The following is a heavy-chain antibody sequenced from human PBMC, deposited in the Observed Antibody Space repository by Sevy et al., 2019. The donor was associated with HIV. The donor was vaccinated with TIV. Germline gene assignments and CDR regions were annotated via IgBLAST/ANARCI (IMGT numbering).Heavy chain of an antibody. J-gene: IGHJ4*02. D-gene: IGHD3-3*01. CDR3: ARSIGEGPLRFLECLLPGDY. V-gene: IGHV3-21*01. Sequence: GESLKISCAASGFTFSAYNMIWVRRAPGKGLEWVSSISSSSDYKYYADSMKGRFTISRDNAKNSLSLQMDSLRAEETAVYYCARSIGEGPLRFLECLLPGDYWGQGTLVTVSS. CDR2: ISSSSDYK. CDR1: GFTFSAYN.